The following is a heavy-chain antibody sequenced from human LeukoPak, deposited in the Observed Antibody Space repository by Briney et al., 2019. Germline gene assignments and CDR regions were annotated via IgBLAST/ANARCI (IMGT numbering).Heavy chain of an antibody. CDR2: FDPEDGET. Sequence: GASVKVSCKVSGYTLTELSMHWVRQAPGKGLEWMGGFDPEDGETIYAQKFQGRVTMTEDTSTDTAYMELSSLRSEDTAVYYCATFPYYDILTGYPGYPPFDPWGQGTLVTVSS. CDR1: GYTLTELS. CDR3: ATFPYYDILTGYPGYPPFDP. D-gene: IGHD3-9*01. J-gene: IGHJ5*02. V-gene: IGHV1-24*01.